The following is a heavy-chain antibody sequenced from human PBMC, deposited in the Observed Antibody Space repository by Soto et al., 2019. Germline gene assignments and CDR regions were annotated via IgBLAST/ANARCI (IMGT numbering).Heavy chain of an antibody. CDR3: AGDGVCGGAPACPDMDV. J-gene: IGHJ6*02. D-gene: IGHD2-21*01. V-gene: IGHV1-18*04. CDR2: ISGYNGNT. Sequence: ASVKVSCRASGYTFSGYSITWVRQAPGQGLEWMGRISGYNGNTNYARTLRGRLTLTTDTSTSTAYMELRSLTSDDTAVYYCAGDGVCGGAPACPDMDVWGQGTTVTVSS. CDR1: GYTFSGYS.